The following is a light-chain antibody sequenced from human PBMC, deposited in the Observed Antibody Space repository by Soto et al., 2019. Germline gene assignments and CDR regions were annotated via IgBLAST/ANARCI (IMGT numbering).Light chain of an antibody. CDR1: SSNIGSNT. CDR3: AAWDDSLTVV. V-gene: IGLV1-44*01. Sequence: QSVLTQPPSASGTPGQRVTISCSGSSSNIGSNTVNWYQQVPGTAPKLLIYSNNQRPSGVPDRFSGSKSGTSASLAISGLQSEDEGDYYCAAWDDSLTVVFGGGTKLTVL. J-gene: IGLJ2*01. CDR2: SNN.